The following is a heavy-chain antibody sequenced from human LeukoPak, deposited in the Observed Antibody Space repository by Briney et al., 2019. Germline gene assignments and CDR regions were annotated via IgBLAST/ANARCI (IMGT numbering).Heavy chain of an antibody. Sequence: PGGSLRLSCAASGFTFSNYWMHWVRQAPGKGLVWVSRINTDGYSTSYADSVKGRFTISRDNAKNTLYLQMNSLRAEDTAVYYCAREVSYYAFDIWGQGTMVTVSS. V-gene: IGHV3-74*01. CDR3: AREVSYYAFDI. CDR2: INTDGYST. D-gene: IGHD1-26*01. J-gene: IGHJ3*02. CDR1: GFTFSNYW.